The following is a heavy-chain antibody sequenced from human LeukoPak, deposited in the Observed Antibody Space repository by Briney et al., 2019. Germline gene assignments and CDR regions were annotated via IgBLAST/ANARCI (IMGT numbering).Heavy chain of an antibody. V-gene: IGHV4-59*05. CDR1: GGSISSYY. D-gene: IGHD3-10*01. CDR3: ARHALPYGSGSSDY. Sequence: PSETLSLTCTVSGGSISSYYWSWIRQPPGKGLEWIGSIYYSGSTYYNPSLKSRVTISVDTSKNQFSLKLSSVTAADTAVYYCARHALPYGSGSSDYWGQGTLVTVSS. J-gene: IGHJ4*02. CDR2: IYYSGST.